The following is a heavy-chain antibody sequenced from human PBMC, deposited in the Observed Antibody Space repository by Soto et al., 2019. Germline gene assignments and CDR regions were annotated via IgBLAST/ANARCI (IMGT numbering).Heavy chain of an antibody. CDR3: VREVLLWFGELNRWFDP. J-gene: IGHJ5*02. D-gene: IGHD3-10*01. Sequence: SETLSLTCTVSGGSISSYYWSWIRQPPGKGLEWIGYIYYSGSTNYNPSLKSRVTISVDTSKNQFSLKLSSVTAADTAVYYCVREVLLWFGELNRWFDPWGQGTLVTVSS. CDR2: IYYSGST. CDR1: GGSISSYY. V-gene: IGHV4-59*01.